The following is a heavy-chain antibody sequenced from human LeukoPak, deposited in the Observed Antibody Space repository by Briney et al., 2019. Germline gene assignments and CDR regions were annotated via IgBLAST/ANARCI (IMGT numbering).Heavy chain of an antibody. J-gene: IGHJ6*03. D-gene: IGHD5-24*01. Sequence: SVKVSCKASGGTFSSYAISWVRQAPGQGLEWMGGIIPIFGTANYAQKFQGRVTITADKSTSTAYMELSSLRSEDTAVYYCARDKGDDYYYYMDVWGKGTTVTVSS. V-gene: IGHV1-69*06. CDR1: GGTFSSYA. CDR3: ARDKGDDYYYYMDV. CDR2: IIPIFGTA.